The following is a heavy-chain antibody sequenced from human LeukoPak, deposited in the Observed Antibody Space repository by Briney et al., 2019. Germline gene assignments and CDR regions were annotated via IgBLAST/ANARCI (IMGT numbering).Heavy chain of an antibody. V-gene: IGHV1-8*01. D-gene: IGHD3-10*01. Sequence: ASVKVSCKTSGYTFTGYDINWVRQAAGQGFEWMGWMHPNSGDTGYAHNLQGRVTITRDSSTATVFMELSSLRSEDTAVYYCARARRGGSGVNAFDIWGQGTMVTVSS. CDR1: GYTFTGYD. J-gene: IGHJ3*02. CDR2: MHPNSGDT. CDR3: ARARRGGSGVNAFDI.